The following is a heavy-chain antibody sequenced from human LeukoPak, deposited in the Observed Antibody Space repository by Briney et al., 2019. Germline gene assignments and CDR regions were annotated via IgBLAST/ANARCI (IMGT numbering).Heavy chain of an antibody. CDR2: INPSGGST. D-gene: IGHD3-10*01. CDR3: AAPGEGYYFDY. Sequence: ASVKVSCKASGYTFTSYYMHWVRQAPGQGLEWMGIINPSGGSTSYAQKFQGRVTMTRDTSTSTVYMELSSLRSEDTAVYYCAAPGEGYYFDYWGQGTLVTVSS. CDR1: GYTFTSYY. J-gene: IGHJ4*02. V-gene: IGHV1-46*01.